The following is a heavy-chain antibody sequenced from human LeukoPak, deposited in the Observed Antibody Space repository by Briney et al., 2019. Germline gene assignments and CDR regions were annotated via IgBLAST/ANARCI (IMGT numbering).Heavy chain of an antibody. CDR1: GVTFGTYA. Sequence: GASVKVSCKAPGVTFGTYAISWVRQTPGQGLEWMGGIIAIFTTANYAQKFQGRVTITADKSTSTAYMELSSLRSEDTAVYYCARSNGPVLLSPGAPIHYYYFYMDVWGKGTTVTVSS. CDR3: ARSNGPVLLSPGAPIHYYYFYMDV. V-gene: IGHV1-69*06. D-gene: IGHD3-10*01. CDR2: IIAIFTTA. J-gene: IGHJ6*03.